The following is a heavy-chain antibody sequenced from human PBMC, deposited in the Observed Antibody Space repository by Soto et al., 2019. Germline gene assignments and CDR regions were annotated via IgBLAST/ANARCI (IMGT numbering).Heavy chain of an antibody. Sequence: GESLKISCKGSGYSFTSYWIGWVRQMPGKGLEWMGIIYPGDSDTRYSPSFQGQVTISADKSISTAYLQWSSLKASDTAMYYCATHVGDILATAEYKWFESWVQGNLVTVSS. CDR2: IYPGDSDT. CDR1: GYSFTSYW. V-gene: IGHV5-51*01. CDR3: ATHVGDILATAEYKWFES. J-gene: IGHJ5*01. D-gene: IGHD5-12*01.